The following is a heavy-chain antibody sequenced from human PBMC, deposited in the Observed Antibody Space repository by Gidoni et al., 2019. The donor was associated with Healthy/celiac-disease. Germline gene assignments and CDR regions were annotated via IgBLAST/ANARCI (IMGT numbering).Heavy chain of an antibody. CDR3: ARGSLWEYAFDI. V-gene: IGHV4-34*01. D-gene: IGHD3-16*01. Sequence: QVQLQQWGAGLLKPSETLSLTCAVYGGSFSGYYWSWIRQPPGKGLEWIGEINHSGSTNYNPSLNSRVTISVDTSKNQFSLKLSSVTAADTAVYYCARGSLWEYAFDIWGQGTMVTVSS. CDR2: INHSGST. CDR1: GGSFSGYY. J-gene: IGHJ3*02.